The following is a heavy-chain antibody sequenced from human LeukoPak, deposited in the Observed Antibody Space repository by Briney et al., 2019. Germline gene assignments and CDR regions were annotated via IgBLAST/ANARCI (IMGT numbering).Heavy chain of an antibody. Sequence: ASVKVSCKASGGTFSSYAISWVRQAPGQGLEWMGIINPSGGSTSYAQKFQGRVTMTRDTSTSTVYMELSSLRSEDTAVYYCASYAAAGRGYFDYWGQGTLVTVSS. D-gene: IGHD6-13*01. CDR2: INPSGGST. J-gene: IGHJ4*02. CDR1: GGTFSSYA. CDR3: ASYAAAGRGYFDY. V-gene: IGHV1-46*01.